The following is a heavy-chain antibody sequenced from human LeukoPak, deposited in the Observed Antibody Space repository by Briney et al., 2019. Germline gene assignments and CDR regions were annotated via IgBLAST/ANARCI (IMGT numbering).Heavy chain of an antibody. V-gene: IGHV1-18*01. CDR1: GDTFTNYG. Sequence: ASVKVSCKASGDTFTNYGIGWVRQTPGQGLEWMGWISGYNGNTKYAQKFQGRVTMTTDTSTSTSTAYMELRSLRSDDTAVYYYARGLSSGWSSPSWGQGTLVTVSS. CDR3: ARGLSSGWSSPS. J-gene: IGHJ5*02. D-gene: IGHD6-19*01. CDR2: ISGYNGNT.